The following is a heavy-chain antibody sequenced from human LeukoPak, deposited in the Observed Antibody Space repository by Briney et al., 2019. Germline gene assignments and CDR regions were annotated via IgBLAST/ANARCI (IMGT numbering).Heavy chain of an antibody. D-gene: IGHD3-16*02. CDR2: IYYSGST. V-gene: IGHV4-59*01. CDR3: AREICDYVWGSYRYLDY. Sequence: SETLSLTCTVSGGSISSYYWSWIRQPPGKGLEWIGYIYYSGSTNYNPSLKSRVTISVDTSKNQFSLKLSSVTAADTAVYYCAREICDYVWGSYRYLDYWGQGTLVTVSS. J-gene: IGHJ4*02. CDR1: GGSISSYY.